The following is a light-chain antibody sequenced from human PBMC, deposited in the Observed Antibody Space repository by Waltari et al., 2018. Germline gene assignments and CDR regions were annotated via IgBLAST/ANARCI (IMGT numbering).Light chain of an antibody. Sequence: SYELTQTPSVSVSPGQTARITCSGHELPRKYAYWFQQKSGQAPRLVIYEDTKRPSGIPERFPGSSSGTVATLTITGAQVDDEADYYCYSSDSTGLRVFGGGTTVVVL. CDR2: EDT. J-gene: IGLJ1*01. CDR1: ELPRKY. V-gene: IGLV3-10*01. CDR3: YSSDSTGLRV.